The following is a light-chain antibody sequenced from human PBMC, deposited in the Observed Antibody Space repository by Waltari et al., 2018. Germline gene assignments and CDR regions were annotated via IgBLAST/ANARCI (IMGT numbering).Light chain of an antibody. Sequence: QSILTQPPSVSGAPGPRVFISCSGSNSNIGSHPVNWYQHPPGAAPRLFIYVNDQRASGVPERVSGSKSGTSASLAISDLQFDDEADYYCASWDDSLSVNVFGSGTKVTVL. CDR2: VND. V-gene: IGLV1-44*01. J-gene: IGLJ6*01. CDR3: ASWDDSLSVNV. CDR1: NSNIGSHP.